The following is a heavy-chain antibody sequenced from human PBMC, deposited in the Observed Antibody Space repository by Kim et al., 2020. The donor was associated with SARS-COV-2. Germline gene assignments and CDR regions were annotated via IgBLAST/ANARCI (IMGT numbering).Heavy chain of an antibody. D-gene: IGHD3-22*01. J-gene: IGHJ4*02. V-gene: IGHV4-4*07. Sequence: SETLSLTCTVSGGSISSYYWSWIRQPAGKGLEWIGRIYTSGSTNYNPSLKSRVTMSVDTSKNQFSLKLSSVTAADTAVYYCARLDYYDSSGYYLFWGQGTLVTVSS. CDR1: GGSISSYY. CDR3: ARLDYYDSSGYYLF. CDR2: IYTSGST.